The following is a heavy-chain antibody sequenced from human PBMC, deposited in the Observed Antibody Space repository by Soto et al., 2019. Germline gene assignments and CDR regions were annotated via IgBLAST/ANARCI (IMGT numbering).Heavy chain of an antibody. CDR1: GDSVTTGSYY. CDR3: AKRDYAFDS. D-gene: IGHD4-17*01. V-gene: IGHV4-61*01. J-gene: IGHJ4*02. Sequence: PSETLSLTCTVSGDSVTTGSYYWSWIRQPPGKTLEWIGYIYYSGGTNYNPSLKSRATIYTDTSGRHFSLNLTSVTADDTAVYFCAKRDYAFDSWGQGTLVTVSS. CDR2: IYYSGGT.